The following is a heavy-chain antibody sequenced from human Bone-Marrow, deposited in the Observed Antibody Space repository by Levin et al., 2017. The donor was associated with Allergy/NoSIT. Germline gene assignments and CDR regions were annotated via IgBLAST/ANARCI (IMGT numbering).Heavy chain of an antibody. D-gene: IGHD1-26*01. V-gene: IGHV3-53*01. CDR2: IYSGDST. Sequence: GGSLRLSCAASGFTISSNYMSWVRQTPGKGLEWVSVIYSGDSTYYADSVKGRFTISRDNSKDTLYLQMNNLRAEDTAVYYCATASGSSLADAFDIGGQGTMVTVSS. CDR3: ATASGSSLADAFDI. CDR1: GFTISSNY. J-gene: IGHJ3*02.